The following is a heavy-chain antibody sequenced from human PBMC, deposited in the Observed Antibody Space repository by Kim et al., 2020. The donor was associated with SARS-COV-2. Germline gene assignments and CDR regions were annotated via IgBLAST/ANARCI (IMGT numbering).Heavy chain of an antibody. V-gene: IGHV4-38-2*02. CDR3: AGWPLHSSGYFYR. J-gene: IGHJ4*02. CDR2: AYHEGST. D-gene: IGHD6-19*01. CDR1: GSSISSRYY. Sequence: SETLSLTCTVSGSSISSRYYWCCIRQPPGQGLEYAALAYHEGSTDYNPSLQSRFTISIDTSKNQVSLSLTSVTAADTAIYFCAGWPLHSSGYFYRCGQGT.